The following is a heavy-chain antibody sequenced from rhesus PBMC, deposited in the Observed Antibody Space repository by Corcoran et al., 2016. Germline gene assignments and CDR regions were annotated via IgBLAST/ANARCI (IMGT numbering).Heavy chain of an antibody. J-gene: IGHJ3*01. Sequence: EVQLVQSGAEVKRPGESLKISCKTSGYSFTNYWISWVRQMPGKGLEWMGAVDPSDSDTRYTPSFRGQVTISSDNSISTAYLQWSSLKASDTATYYCARGWGTVTVFDFWGQGLRVTVSS. CDR3: ARGWGTVTVFDF. CDR2: VDPSDSDT. V-gene: IGHV5-2*01. D-gene: IGHD4-23*01. CDR1: GYSFTNYW.